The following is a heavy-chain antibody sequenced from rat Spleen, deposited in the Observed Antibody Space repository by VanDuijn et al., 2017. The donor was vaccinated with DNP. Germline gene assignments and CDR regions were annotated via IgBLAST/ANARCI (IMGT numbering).Heavy chain of an antibody. D-gene: IGHD1-11*01. Sequence: EVQLVESGGGLVQPGRSLKLSCAASGFTFRDHNMAWVRQAPKKGLEWVATINYDGSGTYYRDSVKGRFIISRDNAKSTLYLQMDSLRSEDTATYYCARQRQPQGGVMDAWGQGASVTVSS. V-gene: IGHV5-7*01. CDR3: ARQRQPQGGVMDA. J-gene: IGHJ4*01. CDR1: GFTFRDHN. CDR2: INYDGSGT.